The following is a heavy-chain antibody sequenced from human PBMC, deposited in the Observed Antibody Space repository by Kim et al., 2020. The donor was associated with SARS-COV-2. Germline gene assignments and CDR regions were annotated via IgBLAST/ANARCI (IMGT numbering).Heavy chain of an antibody. D-gene: IGHD3-10*01. Sequence: SETLSLTCSVSGASIKNSDSYWGWIRQSPGKGLEWIGSFSYSGTTYYNPSLKSRVTISVDPSNNHLSLTMRSATAADTALYYCARQAPRLLWFGALGDVDYWGQGTLVAVSS. CDR1: GASIKNSDSY. V-gene: IGHV4-39*01. CDR3: ARQAPRLLWFGALGDVDY. CDR2: FSYSGTT. J-gene: IGHJ4*02.